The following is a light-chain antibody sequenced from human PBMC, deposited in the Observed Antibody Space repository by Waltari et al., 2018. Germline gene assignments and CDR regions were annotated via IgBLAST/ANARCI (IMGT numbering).Light chain of an antibody. J-gene: IGKJ1*01. Sequence: EIVLTQSPGTLSLSPGERATLSCRASQSVSRALAWYHQKPGQAPRLLIYGTSNRATGIPDRFSGSGSGTDFSLTISRLEPEDVAVYFCQHYVRLPATFGQGTKVEIK. CDR2: GTS. CDR1: QSVSRA. CDR3: QHYVRLPAT. V-gene: IGKV3-20*01.